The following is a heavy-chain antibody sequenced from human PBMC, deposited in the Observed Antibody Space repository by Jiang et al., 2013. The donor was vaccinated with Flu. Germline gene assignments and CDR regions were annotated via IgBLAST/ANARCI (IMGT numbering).Heavy chain of an antibody. Sequence: GPGLVKPSETLSLTCAVSGYSISSGYYWGWIRQPPGKGLEWIGSIYHSGSTYYNPSLKSRVTISVDTSKNQFSLKLSSVTAADTAVYYCARIYGDYVSWFDPWGQGTLVTVSS. CDR1: GYSISSGYY. D-gene: IGHD4-17*01. J-gene: IGHJ5*02. CDR3: ARIYGDYVSWFDP. CDR2: IYHSGST. V-gene: IGHV4-38-2*01.